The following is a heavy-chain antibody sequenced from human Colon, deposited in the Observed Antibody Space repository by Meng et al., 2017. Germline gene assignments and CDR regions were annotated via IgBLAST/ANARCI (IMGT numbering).Heavy chain of an antibody. CDR3: ARNPVIPDARTFDF. D-gene: IGHD2-2*01. Sequence: QVQLQESGPGVVKPSQTLSLTCPNAGGSINSADYYWNWIRQSPGKGLEWLGYIHSSGNTYYTPSLKSRLTMSLDTSKNQFSLRLTSVTAADTAVYYCARNPVIPDARTFDFWGQGALVTVSS. V-gene: IGHV4-30-4*01. CDR2: IHSSGNT. CDR1: GGSINSADYY. J-gene: IGHJ4*02.